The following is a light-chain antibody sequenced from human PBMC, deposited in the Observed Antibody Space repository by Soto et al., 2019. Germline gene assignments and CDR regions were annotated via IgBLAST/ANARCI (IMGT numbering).Light chain of an antibody. CDR2: VAS. J-gene: IGKJ4*01. Sequence: DIQLTQSPSFLSASVGDRVTVTCRASQGISRYLAWYQQKPGKPPKLLIYVASTLQSGVPSRFSGSGSGTEFTLTSSSLQPEDFATYYCQQLNSYPLTFGGGTKVEIK. CDR3: QQLNSYPLT. CDR1: QGISRY. V-gene: IGKV1-9*01.